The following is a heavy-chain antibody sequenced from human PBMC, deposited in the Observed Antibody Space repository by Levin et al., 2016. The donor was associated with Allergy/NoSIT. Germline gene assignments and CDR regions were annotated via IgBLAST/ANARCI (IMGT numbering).Heavy chain of an antibody. CDR3: ARMSGVAAHDNWFDP. V-gene: IGHV3-11*03. J-gene: IGHJ5*02. D-gene: IGHD2-15*01. CDR2: ISSSSSYT. Sequence: GGSLRLSCAASGFTFSDYYMSWIRQAPGKGLEWVSYISSSSSYTNYADSVKGRFTISRDNAKNSLYLQMNSLRAEDTAVYYCARMSGVAAHDNWFDPWGQGTLVTVSS. CDR1: GFTFSDYY.